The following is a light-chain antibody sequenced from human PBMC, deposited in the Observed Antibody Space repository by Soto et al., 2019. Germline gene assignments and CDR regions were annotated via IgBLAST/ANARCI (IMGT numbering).Light chain of an antibody. CDR2: KAS. CDR1: QSIDTW. Sequence: DIQMTQFPSTLSASVGDRVTIPCRASQSIDTWLAWHQQKPGQAPKLLISKASSLESGVPSRFSGSGSGTEFTLTISSLQPNDSATYYCQQYNSYRAFGQGTKVDIK. J-gene: IGKJ1*01. CDR3: QQYNSYRA. V-gene: IGKV1-5*03.